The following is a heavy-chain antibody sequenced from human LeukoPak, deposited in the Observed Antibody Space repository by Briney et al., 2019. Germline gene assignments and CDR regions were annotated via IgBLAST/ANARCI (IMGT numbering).Heavy chain of an antibody. J-gene: IGHJ4*02. CDR3: ARDRDCSGCSCYSTLFDY. V-gene: IGHV3-30-3*01. D-gene: IGHD2-15*01. CDR2: ISYDGSNK. CDR1: GFTFSSYG. Sequence: PGRSLRLSCAASGFTFSSYGMHWVRQAPGKGLEWVAVISYDGSNKYYADSVKGRFTISRDNSKNTLYLQMNSLRAEDTAVYYCARDRDCSGCSCYSTLFDYWGQGTLVTVSS.